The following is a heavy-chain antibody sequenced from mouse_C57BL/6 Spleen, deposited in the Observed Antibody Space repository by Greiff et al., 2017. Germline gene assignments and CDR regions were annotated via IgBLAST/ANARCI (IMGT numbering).Heavy chain of an antibody. V-gene: IGHV1-55*01. Sequence: QVQLQQSGAELVKPGASVKMSCKASGYTFTSYWITWVKQRPGQGLEWIGDIYPGSGSTNYNEKFKSKATLTVDTSSSTAYMQLSSLTSEDSAVYYCAREAAQAKGAMDYWGQGTSVTVSS. CDR3: AREAAQAKGAMDY. D-gene: IGHD3-2*02. CDR1: GYTFTSYW. CDR2: IYPGSGST. J-gene: IGHJ4*01.